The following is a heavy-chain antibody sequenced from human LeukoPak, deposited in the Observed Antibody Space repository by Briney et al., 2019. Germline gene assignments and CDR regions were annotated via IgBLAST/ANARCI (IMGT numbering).Heavy chain of an antibody. CDR3: TRRILNSSRYYFDY. CDR1: GFSLSTSGVG. CDR2: IYWNDDK. Sequence: SGPTLVKPTQTLTLTCTFSGFSLSTSGVGVGWIRQPPGKALEWLALIYWNDDKRYSPSLKSRLTITKDTSKNQVVLTMTSMDPVDTATYYCTRRILNSSRYYFDYWGQGTLVTVSS. J-gene: IGHJ4*02. V-gene: IGHV2-5*01. D-gene: IGHD6-13*01.